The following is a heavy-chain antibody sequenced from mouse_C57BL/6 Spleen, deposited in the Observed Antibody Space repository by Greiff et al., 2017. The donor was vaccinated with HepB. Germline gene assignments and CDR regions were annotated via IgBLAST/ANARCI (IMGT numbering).Heavy chain of an antibody. D-gene: IGHD2-2*01. CDR3: ARVPYGYDGYFDY. J-gene: IGHJ2*01. CDR1: GYSITSGYY. Sequence: DVQLQESGPGLVKPSQSLSLTCSVTGYSITSGYYWNWIRQFPGNKLEWMGYISYDGSNNYNPSLKNRISITRDTSKNQFFLKLNSVTTEYTATYYCARVPYGYDGYFDYWGQGTTLTVSS. CDR2: ISYDGSN. V-gene: IGHV3-6*01.